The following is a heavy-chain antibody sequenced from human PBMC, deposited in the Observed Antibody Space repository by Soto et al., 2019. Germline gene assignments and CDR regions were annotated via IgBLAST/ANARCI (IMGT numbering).Heavy chain of an antibody. CDR1: GGTFSSYA. CDR3: ARRPITLIAVAYYYYGMDV. CDR2: IIPIFGTA. D-gene: IGHD6-19*01. J-gene: IGHJ6*02. Sequence: GASVKFSCNASGGTFSSYAISWVRQAPGQELEWMGGIIPIFGTANYAQKFQGRVTITADKSTSTAYMELSSLRSEDTAVYYCARRPITLIAVAYYYYGMDVWGQGTTVTVSS. V-gene: IGHV1-69*06.